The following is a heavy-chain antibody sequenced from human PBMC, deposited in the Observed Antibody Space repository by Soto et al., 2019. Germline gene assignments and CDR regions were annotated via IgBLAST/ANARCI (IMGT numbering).Heavy chain of an antibody. Sequence: GGSLRLSCAASGFTFSSYAMHWVRQAPGKGLEWVAVISYDGSNKYYADSVKGRFTISRDNSKNTLYLQMNSLRAEDTAVYYCARTPPSSWYWSFDYWGQGTLVTVSS. CDR2: ISYDGSNK. CDR1: GFTFSSYA. V-gene: IGHV3-30-3*01. D-gene: IGHD6-13*01. J-gene: IGHJ4*02. CDR3: ARTPPSSWYWSFDY.